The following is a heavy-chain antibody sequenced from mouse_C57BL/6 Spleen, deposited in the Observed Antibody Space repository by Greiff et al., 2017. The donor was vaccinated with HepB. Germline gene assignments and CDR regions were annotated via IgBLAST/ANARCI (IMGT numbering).Heavy chain of an antibody. D-gene: IGHD1-1*01. Sequence: EVKLMDSGGGLVKPGGSLKLSCAASGFTFSSYTMSWVRQTPEKRLEWVATISGGGGNTYYPDSVKGRFTISRDNAKNTLYLQMSSLRSEDTALYYCARQDGSSYYYAMDYWGQGTSVTVSS. V-gene: IGHV5-9*01. CDR2: ISGGGGNT. J-gene: IGHJ4*01. CDR1: GFTFSSYT. CDR3: ARQDGSSYYYAMDY.